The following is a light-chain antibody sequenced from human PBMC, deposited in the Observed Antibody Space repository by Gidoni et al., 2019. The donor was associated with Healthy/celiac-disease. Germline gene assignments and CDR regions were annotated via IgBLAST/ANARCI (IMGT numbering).Light chain of an antibody. V-gene: IGKV1-9*01. CDR3: QQLNSYPF. CDR2: AAS. CDR1: QGISSY. Sequence: DIQLTQSPSFLSASVGDRVTITCRASQGISSYLAWYQQKPGKAPKLLIYAASTLQSGVPPRFSGSGSGTEFTLTISSLQPEDFATYYGQQLNSYPFFGPGTKVDIK. J-gene: IGKJ3*01.